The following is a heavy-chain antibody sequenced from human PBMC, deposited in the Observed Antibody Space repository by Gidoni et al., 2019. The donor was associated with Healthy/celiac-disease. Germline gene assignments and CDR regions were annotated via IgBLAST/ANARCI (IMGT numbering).Heavy chain of an antibody. V-gene: IGHV3-9*01. D-gene: IGHD3-3*01. CDR1: GFTFDDYA. CDR3: AKDGGLRFLEWFNWFDP. CDR2: ISWNSGSI. Sequence: EVQLVESGGGLVQPGRSLRLSCAASGFTFDDYAMHWVRQAPGKGLEWVSGISWNSGSIGYADSVKGRFTISRDNAKNSLYLQMNSLRAEDTALYYCAKDGGLRFLEWFNWFDPWGQGTLVTVSS. J-gene: IGHJ5*02.